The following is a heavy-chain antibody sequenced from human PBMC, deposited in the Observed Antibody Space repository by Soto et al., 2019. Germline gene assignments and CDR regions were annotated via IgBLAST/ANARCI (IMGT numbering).Heavy chain of an antibody. CDR2: IIPIFGTA. CDR1: GGTFSSYA. J-gene: IGHJ6*02. V-gene: IGHV1-69*13. CDR3: ARVTRLHYYDSSGYYYYGMDV. D-gene: IGHD3-22*01. Sequence: GASVKVSCKASGGTFSSYAISWVRQAPGQGLEWMGGIIPIFGTANYAQKFQGRVTITADESTSTAYMELSSLRSEGTAVYYCARVTRLHYYDSSGYYYYGMDVWGQGTTVTVSS.